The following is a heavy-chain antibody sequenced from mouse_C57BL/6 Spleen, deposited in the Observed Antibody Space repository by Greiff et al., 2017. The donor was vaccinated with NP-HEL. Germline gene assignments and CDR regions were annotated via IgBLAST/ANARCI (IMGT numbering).Heavy chain of an antibody. J-gene: IGHJ3*01. Sequence: EVQLQQSGPGLVKPSQSLSLTCSVTGYSITSGYYWNWIRQFPGNKLEWMGYISYDGSNNYNPSLKNRISITRDTSKNQFFLKLNSVTTEDTATYYCARTHDYDGPWFAYWGQGTLVTVSA. V-gene: IGHV3-6*01. D-gene: IGHD2-4*01. CDR2: ISYDGSN. CDR1: GYSITSGYY. CDR3: ARTHDYDGPWFAY.